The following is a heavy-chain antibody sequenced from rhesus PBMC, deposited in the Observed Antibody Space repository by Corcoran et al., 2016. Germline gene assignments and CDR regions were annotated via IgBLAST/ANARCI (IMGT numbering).Heavy chain of an antibody. CDR1: GGSISSNY. CDR3: ARANLDAFDF. D-gene: IGHD7-45*01. V-gene: IGHV4-160*01. J-gene: IGHJ3*01. CDR2: IYGSSGDT. Sequence: QVQLQESGPGLVKPSETLSLTCAVSGGSISSNYWSWIRQPPGKGLEWIGYIYGSSGDTYYNPSLKSRVTISTDTSKNQFSLKLSSVTAADTAVYYCARANLDAFDFWGQGLRVTVSS.